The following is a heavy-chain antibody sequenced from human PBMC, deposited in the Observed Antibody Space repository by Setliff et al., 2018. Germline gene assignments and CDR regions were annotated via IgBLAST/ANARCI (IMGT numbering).Heavy chain of an antibody. Sequence: NPSETLSLTCGVSGYSISSGHFWGWIRQPPGKGLEWLGNIFHSGSTYYNPTLNSRVTMSVDTSKNQFSLKLTSTTAADTAVYFCARHLLVQGTYHFDYWGQGSPVTVSS. CDR2: IFHSGST. CDR1: GYSISSGHF. V-gene: IGHV4-38-2*01. CDR3: ARHLLVQGTYHFDY. J-gene: IGHJ4*02. D-gene: IGHD3-10*01.